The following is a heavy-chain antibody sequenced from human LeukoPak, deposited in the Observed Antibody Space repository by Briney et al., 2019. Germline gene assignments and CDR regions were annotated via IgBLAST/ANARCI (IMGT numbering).Heavy chain of an antibody. J-gene: IGHJ6*02. V-gene: IGHV4-34*01. CDR1: GGSFSGYY. CDR3: ARALMGGSRQTWAHYGMDV. CDR2: INHSGST. Sequence: SETLSLTCAVYGGSFSGYYWSWIRQPPGKGLEWIGEINHSGSTNYNPSLKSRVTISVDTSKNQFSLKLSSVTAADTAVYYCARALMGGSRQTWAHYGMDVWGQGTTVTVSS. D-gene: IGHD2-15*01.